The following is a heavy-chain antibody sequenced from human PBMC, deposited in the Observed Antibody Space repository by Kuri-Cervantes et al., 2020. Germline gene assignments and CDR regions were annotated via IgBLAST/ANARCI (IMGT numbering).Heavy chain of an antibody. J-gene: IGHJ4*02. V-gene: IGHV4-61*01. D-gene: IGHD3-22*01. CDR2: MHYGGGT. CDR1: GGPVSRGSYY. CDR3: ARGKRTYYYDSSGYYH. Sequence: SETLSLTCTVSGGPVSRGSYYWSWIRQPPGKGLEWIGYMHYGGGTNYNPSLNSRVTISVDTSKNQFSLKLSSVTAADTAVYYCARGKRTYYYDSSGYYHWGQGTLVTVSS.